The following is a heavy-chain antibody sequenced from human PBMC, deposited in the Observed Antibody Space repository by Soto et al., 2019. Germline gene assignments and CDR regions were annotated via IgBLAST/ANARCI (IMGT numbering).Heavy chain of an antibody. D-gene: IGHD5-12*01. CDR2: IVPIVDTS. J-gene: IGHJ4*02. V-gene: IGHV1-69*12. CDR1: GRTFSSYA. Sequence: QVQLVQSGAEVRQPASSVKVSCKTSGRTFSSYAISWVRQAPGQGLEWMGGIVPIVDTSTYAQKFQGRVTISADESTSTVYRELSSLRSDDTAVYYCVRVVAIPGYPDNWGQGTLVTVSS. CDR3: VRVVAIPGYPDN.